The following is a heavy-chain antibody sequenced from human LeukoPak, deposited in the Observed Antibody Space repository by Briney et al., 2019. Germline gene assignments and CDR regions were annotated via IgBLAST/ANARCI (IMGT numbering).Heavy chain of an antibody. D-gene: IGHD5-18*01. Sequence: ASETLSLTCTVSGGSISSSSYYWGWIRQPPGKGLEWIGSIYYSGSTYYNPSLKSRVTISVDTSKNQFSLKLSSVTAADTAVYYCARHERGYSYGLDWGQGTLVTVSS. CDR2: IYYSGST. CDR3: ARHERGYSYGLD. CDR1: GGSISSSSYY. J-gene: IGHJ4*02. V-gene: IGHV4-39*01.